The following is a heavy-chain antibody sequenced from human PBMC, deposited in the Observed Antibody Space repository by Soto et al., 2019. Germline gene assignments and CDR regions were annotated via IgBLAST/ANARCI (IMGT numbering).Heavy chain of an antibody. CDR2: IKTSAGGGAT. Sequence: EVQLVESAGGLVKPGGSLRLSCVASGFSFNEAWMNWVRQAPGEGLEWVGRIKTSAGGGATDYAAPVQGRFTISRADSKNALYLHMNSLRTEDTASYYCTTGSVEGIWGQGTTVTVSS. D-gene: IGHD2-15*01. V-gene: IGHV3-15*07. J-gene: IGHJ6*02. CDR1: GFSFNEAW. CDR3: TTGSVEGI.